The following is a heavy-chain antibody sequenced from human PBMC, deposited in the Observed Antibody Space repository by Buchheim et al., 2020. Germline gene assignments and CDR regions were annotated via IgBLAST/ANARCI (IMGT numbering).Heavy chain of an antibody. J-gene: IGHJ4*02. Sequence: EVQLVASGGGLVQPGESLRLSCAASGFTFTASWMAWVRQAPGRGLEWVATINGDGSQLYYEDSVKGRFTISRDNGKESLYLQMNSLRVDDTAVYYCADLDVYWGQGTL. CDR1: GFTFTASW. V-gene: IGHV3-7*01. CDR2: INGDGSQL. CDR3: ADLDVY.